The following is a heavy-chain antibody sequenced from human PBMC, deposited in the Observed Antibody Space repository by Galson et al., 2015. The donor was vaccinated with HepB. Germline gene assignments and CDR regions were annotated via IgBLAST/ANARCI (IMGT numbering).Heavy chain of an antibody. D-gene: IGHD1-26*01. Sequence: SVKVSCKASGYTFTDYYMHWVRQAPRQGLEWMGWINPKSGGTNYAQKFQGRVTMTRDTSISTAYMELSSLRSEDTAVYYCARDGVGVGANWGQGTLVTVSS. V-gene: IGHV1-2*02. J-gene: IGHJ4*02. CDR3: ARDGVGVGAN. CDR2: INPKSGGT. CDR1: GYTFTDYY.